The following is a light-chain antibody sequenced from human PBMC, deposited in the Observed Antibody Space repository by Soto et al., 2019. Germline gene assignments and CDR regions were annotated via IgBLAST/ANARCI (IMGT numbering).Light chain of an antibody. V-gene: IGLV2-14*01. Sequence: QSVLTQPASVSGSPGQSITISCIGTNSDVGGHNYVSWYQQYPGKAPKLMISEVSDRPSGISNRFSGSTSCNTASLTISWLQAEDEADYYCSSYTSSNTWVFGGGTKLTVL. CDR2: EVS. CDR1: NSDVGGHNY. CDR3: SSYTSSNTWV. J-gene: IGLJ3*02.